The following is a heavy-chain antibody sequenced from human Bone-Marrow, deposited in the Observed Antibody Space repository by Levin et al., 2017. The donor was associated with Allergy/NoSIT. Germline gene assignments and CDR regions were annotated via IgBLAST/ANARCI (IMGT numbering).Heavy chain of an antibody. CDR1: GFTVSSNY. V-gene: IGHV3-66*01. CDR3: ARSPRAAAGTGWCFDL. CDR2: VYSGGST. Sequence: LSLTCAASGFTVSSNYMSWVRQAPGKGLEWVTVVYSGGSTYYADSVKGRFTISRDISKNMLYLQMNSLRAEDTAVYYCARSPRAAAGTGWCFDLWGRGTLVTVSS. J-gene: IGHJ2*01. D-gene: IGHD6-13*01.